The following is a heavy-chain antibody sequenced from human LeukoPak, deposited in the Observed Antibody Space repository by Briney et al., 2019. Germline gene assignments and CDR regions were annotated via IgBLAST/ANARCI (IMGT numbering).Heavy chain of an antibody. D-gene: IGHD3-10*01. CDR1: GFTFSSYS. Sequence: PGGSLRLSCAASGFTFSSYSMNWVRQAPGKGLEWVSSISSSSSYIYYADSVKGRFTISRDNAKNSLYLQMNSLRAEDTAVYYCAKGGITMVRGALGYFDYWGQGTLVTVSS. J-gene: IGHJ4*02. CDR3: AKGGITMVRGALGYFDY. V-gene: IGHV3-21*04. CDR2: ISSSSSYI.